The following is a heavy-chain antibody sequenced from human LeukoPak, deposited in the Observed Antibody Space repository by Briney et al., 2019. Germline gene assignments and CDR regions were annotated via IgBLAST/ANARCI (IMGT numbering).Heavy chain of an antibody. CDR3: ARDRDYDFFDY. Sequence: GGSLRLSCAASGFTFSNCGMHWVRQAPGKGLEWVAHIWYDGSNKYYADSVRGRFTISRDNSKNTLYLQMNSLRAEDTAVYYCARDRDYDFFDYWGQGTLVTVSS. D-gene: IGHD3-3*01. V-gene: IGHV3-33*01. J-gene: IGHJ4*02. CDR2: IWYDGSNK. CDR1: GFTFSNCG.